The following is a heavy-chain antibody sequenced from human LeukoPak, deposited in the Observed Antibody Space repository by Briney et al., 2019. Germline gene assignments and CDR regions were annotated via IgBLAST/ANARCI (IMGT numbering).Heavy chain of an antibody. Sequence: GGSLRLSCAASGFTFSSYDMHWVRQATGKGLEWVSAIGTAGDTYYPGSVKGRFTISRENAKNSLYLQMNSLRAGDTAVYYCARAVGGGYYYDYWGQGTLVTVSS. D-gene: IGHD3-16*01. CDR2: IGTAGDT. J-gene: IGHJ4*02. CDR3: ARAVGGGYYYDY. V-gene: IGHV3-13*01. CDR1: GFTFSSYD.